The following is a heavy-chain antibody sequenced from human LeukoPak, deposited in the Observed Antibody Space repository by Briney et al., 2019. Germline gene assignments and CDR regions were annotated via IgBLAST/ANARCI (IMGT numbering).Heavy chain of an antibody. V-gene: IGHV3-23*01. CDR2: ISGSGGST. Sequence: GGFLRLSCAASGFTFSSYAMSWVRQAPGKGLEWVSAISGSGGSTYYADSVKGRFTISRDNSKNTLYLQMNSLRAEDTAVYYCAKGIVGATGEGAFDIWGQGTMVTVSS. D-gene: IGHD1-26*01. J-gene: IGHJ3*02. CDR3: AKGIVGATGEGAFDI. CDR1: GFTFSSYA.